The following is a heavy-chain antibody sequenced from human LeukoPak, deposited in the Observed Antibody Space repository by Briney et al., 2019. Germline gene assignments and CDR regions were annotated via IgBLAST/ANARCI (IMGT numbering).Heavy chain of an antibody. J-gene: IGHJ4*02. D-gene: IGHD3-22*01. CDR3: AREAAYDTSGLHF. CDR1: GGTFSTYA. V-gene: IGHV1-69*04. CDR2: LELMGRIIPMLGVT. Sequence: SVKVSCKASGGTFSTYAITWVRQAPGQGPEWMGRLELMGRIIPMLGVTDYAQKFQGRVTITADKSTTTADVELELSSLTSEDTAVYYCAREAAYDTSGLHFWGQGTLITVSS.